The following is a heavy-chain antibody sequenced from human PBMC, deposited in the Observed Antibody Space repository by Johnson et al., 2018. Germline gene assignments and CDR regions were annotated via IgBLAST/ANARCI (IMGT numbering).Heavy chain of an antibody. CDR3: AKDRGILDAFDI. CDR2: ISYDGSNK. D-gene: IGHD1-26*01. CDR1: GFTFSSYG. J-gene: IGHJ3*02. V-gene: IGHV3-30*18. Sequence: QVQLVESGGGVVQPGRSLRLSCAASGFTFSSYGMHWVRQAPGKGLEWVAVISYDGSNKYYADSVKGRFTISRDNSKNTLYLQMNSLRAEDTAVYYGAKDRGILDAFDIWGQGTMVTVSS.